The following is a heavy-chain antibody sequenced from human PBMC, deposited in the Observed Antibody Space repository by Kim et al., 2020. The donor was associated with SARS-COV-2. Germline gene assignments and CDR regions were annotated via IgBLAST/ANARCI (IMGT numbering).Heavy chain of an antibody. D-gene: IGHD3-10*01. CDR1: GGSISSYY. CDR2: IYYSGST. CDR3: ARDLHYYGSGSYYYSYGMDV. V-gene: IGHV4-59*01. Sequence: SETLSLTCTVSGGSISSYYWSWIRQPPGKGLEWIGYIYYSGSTNYNPSLKSRVTISVDTSKNQFSLKLSSVTAADTAVYYCARDLHYYGSGSYYYSYGMDVWGQGTTVTVSS. J-gene: IGHJ6*02.